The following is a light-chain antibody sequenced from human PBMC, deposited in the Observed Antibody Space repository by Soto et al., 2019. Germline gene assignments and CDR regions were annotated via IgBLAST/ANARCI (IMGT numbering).Light chain of an antibody. V-gene: IGLV2-14*03. Sequence: QSALTQPTSVSGSPGQSISISCTGNHNDIGTYDYVSWYQQHPGRAPRLLIHGVTTRASGISDRFSASKSGLTASLTISGLQPEDGADYYCSSFTSNRIYVFGPGTKLTVL. CDR3: SSFTSNRIYV. CDR2: GVT. J-gene: IGLJ1*01. CDR1: HNDIGTYDY.